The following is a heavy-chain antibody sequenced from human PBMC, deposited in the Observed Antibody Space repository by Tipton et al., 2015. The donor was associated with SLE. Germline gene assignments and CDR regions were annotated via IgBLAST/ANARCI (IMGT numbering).Heavy chain of an antibody. CDR2: INHSGST. CDR3: AVRGGAHDAYWFDP. Sequence: TLSLTCAVYGGSFSGYYWTWIRQPPGKGLEWIGEINHSGSTNYNPSLKSRVTISVDTSKNQFSLKLSSVTAADTAVYYCAVRGGAHDAYWFDPWGQGTLVTVSS. J-gene: IGHJ5*02. D-gene: IGHD1-1*01. V-gene: IGHV4-34*01. CDR1: GGSFSGYY.